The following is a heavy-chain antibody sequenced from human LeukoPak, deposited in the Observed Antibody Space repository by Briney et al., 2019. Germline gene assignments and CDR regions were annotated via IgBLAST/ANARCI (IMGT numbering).Heavy chain of an antibody. D-gene: IGHD6-13*01. CDR1: GGSISSYD. CDR3: ARDHSSSWYGYTTNWFDP. CDR2: IYTSGST. J-gene: IGHJ5*02. V-gene: IGHV4-4*07. Sequence: AGTLSLTCTVSGGSISSYDGSWIRQPAGKGLEWIGRIYTSGSTAYNPSLKSRVTMSVDTSKNQFSLKLSSVTAADTAVYYCARDHSSSWYGYTTNWFDPWGQGTLVTVSS.